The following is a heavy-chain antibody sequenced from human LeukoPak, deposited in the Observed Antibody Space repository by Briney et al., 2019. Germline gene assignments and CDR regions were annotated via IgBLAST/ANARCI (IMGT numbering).Heavy chain of an antibody. CDR1: GFTVSSNY. Sequence: PGGSLRLSCAASGFTVSSNYMSWVRQAPGKGLEWVSYISSSSSTIYYADSVKGRFTISRDNAKNSLYLQMNSLRAEDTAVYYCARDGKQLPNYYYYYYMDVWGKGTTVTVSS. D-gene: IGHD6-6*01. CDR3: ARDGKQLPNYYYYYYMDV. J-gene: IGHJ6*03. CDR2: ISSSSSTI. V-gene: IGHV3-48*01.